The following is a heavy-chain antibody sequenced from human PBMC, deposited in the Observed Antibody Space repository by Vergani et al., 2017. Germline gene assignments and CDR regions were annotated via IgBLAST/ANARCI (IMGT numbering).Heavy chain of an antibody. CDR2: ISGSGGST. D-gene: IGHD3-3*01. CDR1: GFTFSSYA. J-gene: IGHJ4*02. Sequence: EVQLLESGGGLVQPGGSLRLSCAASGFTFSSYAMSWVRQAPGKGLEWVSAISGSGGSTYYADSVKGRFTISRDNSKNTLYLQMNSLRAEDTAVYYCAKDFTPFYDFWSGYAKVDDWGQGTLVTVSS. V-gene: IGHV3-23*01. CDR3: AKDFTPFYDFWSGYAKVDD.